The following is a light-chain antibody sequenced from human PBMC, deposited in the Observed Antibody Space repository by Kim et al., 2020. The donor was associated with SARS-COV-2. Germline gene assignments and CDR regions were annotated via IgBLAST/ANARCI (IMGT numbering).Light chain of an antibody. CDR2: GTS. J-gene: IGKJ1*01. CDR1: QTVDSTY. CDR3: QQYGGSPT. Sequence: EIVLTQSPDTLSLSPGERAALSCRASQTVDSTYLAWYQQKPGRTPRLLIYGTSSRATGIPDRFSGSGSGTDFSLTISRLEPEDFAVYYCQQYGGSPTFGQGTKVDIK. V-gene: IGKV3-20*01.